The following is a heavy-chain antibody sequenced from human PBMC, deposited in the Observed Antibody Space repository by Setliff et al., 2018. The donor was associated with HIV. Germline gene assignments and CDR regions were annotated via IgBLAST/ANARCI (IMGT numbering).Heavy chain of an antibody. V-gene: IGHV4-4*08. Sequence: PSETLSLTCTVSGGSIGGYYWSWIRQPPGTRLEWLGCIYSGGSTNYNPSLESRVTISLDTSKNQFSLRLTSVTAADTAVYYCARVRSYGSAYDAFDVWGPGTMVTVSS. D-gene: IGHD3-10*01. CDR2: IYSGGST. CDR1: GGSIGGYY. CDR3: ARVRSYGSAYDAFDV. J-gene: IGHJ3*01.